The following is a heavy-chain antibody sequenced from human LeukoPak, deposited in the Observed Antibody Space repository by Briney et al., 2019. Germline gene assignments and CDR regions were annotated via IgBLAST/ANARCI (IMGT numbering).Heavy chain of an antibody. CDR1: GFTFSSYW. CDR2: INTDGSST. CDR3: ARDRATVTTSDAFDI. V-gene: IGHV3-74*01. D-gene: IGHD4-17*01. Sequence: PGGSLRLSCAASGFTFSSYWMHWVRQAPGKGLVWVSRINTDGSSTSHADSVKGRSTISRENAKNTLYLQMNSLRAEDTAVYYCARDRATVTTSDAFDIWGKGTMVTVSS. J-gene: IGHJ3*02.